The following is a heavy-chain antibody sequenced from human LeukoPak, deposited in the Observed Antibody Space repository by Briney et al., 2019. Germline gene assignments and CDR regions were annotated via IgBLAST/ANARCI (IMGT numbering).Heavy chain of an antibody. CDR3: AKDRAGNSGSYANHRGEEGVT. Sequence: GGSLRLSCAASGFTFSSYSMNWVRQAPGKGLEWVSYISSSSSTIYYADSVKGRFTISRDNAKNTLYLQMNSLRAEDTAVYYCAKDRAGNSGSYANHRGEEGVTWGQGTLVTVSS. J-gene: IGHJ4*02. V-gene: IGHV3-48*01. CDR1: GFTFSSYS. D-gene: IGHD1-26*01. CDR2: ISSSSSTI.